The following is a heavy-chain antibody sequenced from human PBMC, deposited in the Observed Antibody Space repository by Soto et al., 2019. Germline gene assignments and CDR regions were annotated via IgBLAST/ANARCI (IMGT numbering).Heavy chain of an antibody. D-gene: IGHD3-10*01. CDR3: AKDIPDYYGSGSPDAFDI. Sequence: PGGSLRLSCAASGFTFSSYAMHWVRQAPGKGLEWVAVISYDGSNKYYADSVKGRFTISRDNSKNTLYLQMNSLRAEDTAVYYCAKDIPDYYGSGSPDAFDIWGQGTMVTVSS. V-gene: IGHV3-30-3*01. J-gene: IGHJ3*02. CDR2: ISYDGSNK. CDR1: GFTFSSYA.